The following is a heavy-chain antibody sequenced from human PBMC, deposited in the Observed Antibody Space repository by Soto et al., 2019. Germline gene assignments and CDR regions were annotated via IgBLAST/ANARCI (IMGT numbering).Heavy chain of an antibody. V-gene: IGHV4-59*01. CDR3: ALRSMAVVPEY. CDR1: GDSISSYY. CDR2: LYYGRRA. D-gene: IGHD3-22*01. Sequence: QVQLQESGPGLVKPSETLSLTCAVSGDSISSYYCMWIRQPPGKGLESIGYLYYGRRANYNPSLKSRVTLSVDTSTNQCSLTLSSMSAADTAVYYCALRSMAVVPEYWGQGTLVTVSS. J-gene: IGHJ4*02.